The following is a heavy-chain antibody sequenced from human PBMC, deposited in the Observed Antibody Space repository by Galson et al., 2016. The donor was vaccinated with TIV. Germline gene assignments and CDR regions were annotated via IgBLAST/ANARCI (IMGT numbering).Heavy chain of an antibody. Sequence: SLRLSCAASGFTFHDYGMHWVRQVLGKGLEWVSGISSNSVYLGYADSVKGRFTISRDNAKNSLYLQMNSLRPEDTALYYCAKARGYSYGSPQGYYYGMDVWGQGTTVTVSS. V-gene: IGHV3-9*01. J-gene: IGHJ6*02. D-gene: IGHD5-18*01. CDR2: ISSNSVYL. CDR3: AKARGYSYGSPQGYYYGMDV. CDR1: GFTFHDYG.